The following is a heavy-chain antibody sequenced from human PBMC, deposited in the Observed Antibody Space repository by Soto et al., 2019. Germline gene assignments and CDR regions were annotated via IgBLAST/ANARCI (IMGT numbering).Heavy chain of an antibody. CDR1: GYTFTDYF. J-gene: IGHJ6*02. CDR2: INPNTGGT. V-gene: IGHV1-2*02. CDR3: ARDLTGETTVTKSYYYYYGMDV. D-gene: IGHD4-4*01. Sequence: ASVKVSCKASGYTFTDYFMHWVRQAPGQGLEWMGWINPNTGGTNYAQKFQGRVTMTRDTSISTAYMELSRLRSDDTAVYYCARDLTGETTVTKSYYYYYGMDVWGQGTTVTVSS.